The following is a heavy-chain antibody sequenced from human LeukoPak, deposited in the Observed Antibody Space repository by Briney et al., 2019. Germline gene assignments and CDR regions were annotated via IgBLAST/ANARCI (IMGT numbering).Heavy chain of an antibody. D-gene: IGHD6-19*01. CDR2: IWYDGSNK. J-gene: IGHJ6*02. CDR3: ARANIAVAGTYYYYYGMDV. CDR1: GFTFSSYG. V-gene: IGHV3-33*01. Sequence: PGGSLRLSCAASGFTFSSYGMHWVRQAPGKGLEWVVVIWYDGSNKYYADSVKGRFTISRDNSKNTPYLQMNSLRAEDTAVYYCARANIAVAGTYYYYYGMDVWGQGTTVTVSS.